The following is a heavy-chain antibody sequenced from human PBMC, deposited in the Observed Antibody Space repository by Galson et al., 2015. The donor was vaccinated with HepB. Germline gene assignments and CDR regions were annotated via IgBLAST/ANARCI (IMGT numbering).Heavy chain of an antibody. CDR2: ISSSASTI. Sequence: SLRLSCAASGFIFSDYYMSWIRQAPGKGLEWVSYISSSASTIYYADSVKGRFTISRDNAKNSLYLQLSSLRAEDTAVYYCARRADDAFDIWGQGIMVTVSS. CDR1: GFIFSDYY. J-gene: IGHJ3*02. CDR3: ARRADDAFDI. V-gene: IGHV3-11*01.